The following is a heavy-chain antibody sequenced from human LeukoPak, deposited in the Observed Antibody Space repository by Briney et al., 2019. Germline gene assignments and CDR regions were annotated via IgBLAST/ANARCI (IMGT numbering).Heavy chain of an antibody. D-gene: IGHD2-21*01. CDR3: ARVPHIGDFDY. CDR1: GFTVSSNY. CDR2: ISSSSSYI. Sequence: GGSLRLSCAASGFTVSSNYMSWVRQAPGKGLEWVSSISSSSSYIYYADSVKGRFTISRDNAKNSLYLQMNSLRAEDTAVYYCARVPHIGDFDYWGQGTLVTVSS. J-gene: IGHJ4*02. V-gene: IGHV3-21*01.